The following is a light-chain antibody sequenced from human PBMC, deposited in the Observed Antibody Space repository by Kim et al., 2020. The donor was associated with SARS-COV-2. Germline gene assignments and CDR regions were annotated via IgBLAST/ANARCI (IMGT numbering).Light chain of an antibody. CDR1: SGSLASNY. J-gene: IGLJ2*01. V-gene: IGLV6-57*03. CDR3: QSYDSSNHVV. Sequence: KTVTISGPRSSGSLASNYGQWYQQRPGSAPTTVIYEDNQRPSGVPDRFSGSIDSSSNSASLTISGLKTEDEADYYCQSYDSSNHVVFGGGTQLTVL. CDR2: EDN.